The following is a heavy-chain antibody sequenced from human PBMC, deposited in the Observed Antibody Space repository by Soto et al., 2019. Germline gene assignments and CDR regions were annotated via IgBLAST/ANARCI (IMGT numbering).Heavy chain of an antibody. CDR3: ARVKDDLGGFPEQNRLKNPSHDAFDI. CDR1: GVTFRSYF. Sequence: GGSQILPCAAAGVTFRSYFRHWIRQTPGKGLEWVAVIWYDGSNKYYADSVKGRFTISRDNAKNSLYLQMNSLRAEDTAVYYCARVKDDLGGFPEQNRLKNPSHDAFDIWGQGTMVTVSS. CDR2: IWYDGSNK. D-gene: IGHD1-1*01. V-gene: IGHV3-33*08. J-gene: IGHJ3*02.